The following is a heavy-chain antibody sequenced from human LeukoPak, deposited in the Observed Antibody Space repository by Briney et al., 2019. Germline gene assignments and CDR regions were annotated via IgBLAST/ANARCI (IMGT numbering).Heavy chain of an antibody. V-gene: IGHV3-23*01. Sequence: TGGSLRLSCAASGFTFSSYGMSWVRQAPGKGLEWVSAISGSGGSTYYADSVKGRFTISRDNAKNSLYLQMNSLRAEDTALYYCARGAELIMITFGGVIAENYFDYWGQGILVTVSS. CDR2: ISGSGGST. J-gene: IGHJ4*02. CDR1: GFTFSSYG. D-gene: IGHD3-16*02. CDR3: ARGAELIMITFGGVIAENYFDY.